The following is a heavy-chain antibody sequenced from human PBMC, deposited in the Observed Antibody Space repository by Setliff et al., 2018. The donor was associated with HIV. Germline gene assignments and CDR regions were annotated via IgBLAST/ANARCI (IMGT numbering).Heavy chain of an antibody. V-gene: IGHV4-39*07. CDR1: GGSFIGSSFQ. CDR3: ARDLGGPRNFDN. Sequence: SETLSLTCTVSGGSFIGSSFQSTWIRQTPGKGLEWIGIIYYSGATYYNPSLTSRVTISVDTSRNQFSLKLRSVTAADTAVYYCARDLGGPRNFDNWGQGTLVTVSS. CDR2: IYYSGAT. D-gene: IGHD2-15*01. J-gene: IGHJ4*02.